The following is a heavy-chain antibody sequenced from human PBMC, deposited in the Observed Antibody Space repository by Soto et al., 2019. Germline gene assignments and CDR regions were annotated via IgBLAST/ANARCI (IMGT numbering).Heavy chain of an antibody. D-gene: IGHD6-19*01. V-gene: IGHV4-59*01. CDR1: GGSISSYY. CDR3: ARGSFIAVARLGGRDYGMDV. J-gene: IGHJ6*02. CDR2: IYYSGST. Sequence: SETLSLTCTVSGGSISSYYWSWLRQPPGKGLEWIGYIYYSGSTNYNPSLKSRVTISVDTSKNQFSLKLSSVTAADTAVYYCARGSFIAVARLGGRDYGMDVWGQGTTVTVS.